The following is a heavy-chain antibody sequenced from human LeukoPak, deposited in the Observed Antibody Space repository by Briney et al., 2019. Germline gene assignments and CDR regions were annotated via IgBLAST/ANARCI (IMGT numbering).Heavy chain of an antibody. J-gene: IGHJ4*02. Sequence: PSETLSLTCAVYGGSISSYYWSWIRQPPGKGLEWIGYIYYSGSTNYNPSLKSRVTISVDTSKNQFSLKLSSVTAADTAVYYCARGPGIAAAVNDYWGQGTLVTVSS. CDR1: GGSISSYY. V-gene: IGHV4-59*01. CDR3: ARGPGIAAAVNDY. D-gene: IGHD6-13*01. CDR2: IYYSGST.